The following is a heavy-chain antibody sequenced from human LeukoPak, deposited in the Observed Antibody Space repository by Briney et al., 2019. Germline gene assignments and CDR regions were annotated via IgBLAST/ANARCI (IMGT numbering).Heavy chain of an antibody. CDR1: GFTFSDHY. CDR2: TRTKAKDYTT. D-gene: IGHD4-17*01. CDR3: ARGPTVTFNYHYGMDV. J-gene: IGHJ6*02. V-gene: IGHV3-72*01. Sequence: PGGSLRLSCATSGFTFSDHYMDWVRQAPGKGLEWVARTRTKAKDYTTEYAASVKGRFTVSRDESMHSLYLQMNSLKTEDMAVYYCARGPTVTFNYHYGMDVWGQGTTVTVSS.